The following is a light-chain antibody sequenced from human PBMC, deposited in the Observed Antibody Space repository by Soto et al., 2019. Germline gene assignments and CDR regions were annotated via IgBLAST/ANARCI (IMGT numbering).Light chain of an antibody. CDR1: QNINNW. V-gene: IGKV1-5*01. J-gene: IGKJ1*01. Sequence: DIQMTQSPSTLSASVGDRVTITCRASQNINNWIAWYQQKPGKAPKFLIYDASTLESGVPSRFSGSGFGTEFSRTISSLQPDDFGSYYGQHMRTFGQGTKVEIK. CDR3: QHMRT. CDR2: DAS.